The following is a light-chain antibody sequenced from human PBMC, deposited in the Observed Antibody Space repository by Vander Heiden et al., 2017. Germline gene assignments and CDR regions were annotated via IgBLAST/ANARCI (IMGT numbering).Light chain of an antibody. Sequence: DIVMTQSPLSLPVTPGEPASISCRSSPSLLHSNGYNYLDWYLQKPGQSPQLLIYLGSNRASGVPDRFSGSGSGTEFTLKISRVEAEDVGVYYCMQALQTPKTFGQGTKVEI. J-gene: IGKJ1*01. CDR3: MQALQTPKT. CDR2: LGS. CDR1: PSLLHSNGYNY. V-gene: IGKV2-28*01.